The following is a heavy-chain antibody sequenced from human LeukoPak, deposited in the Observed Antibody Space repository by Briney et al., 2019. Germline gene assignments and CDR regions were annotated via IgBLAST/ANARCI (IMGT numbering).Heavy chain of an antibody. V-gene: IGHV3-21*01. CDR3: ARDSSSYRNYYGMDV. J-gene: IGHJ6*02. Sequence: GGSLRLSCAASGFTFSSYAMHWVRQAPGKGLEWVSSISSSSSYIYDADSVKGRFTISRDNAKNSLYLQMNSLRAEDTAVYYCARDSSSYRNYYGMDVWGQGTTVTVSS. CDR1: GFTFSSYA. CDR2: ISSSSSYI. D-gene: IGHD6-13*01.